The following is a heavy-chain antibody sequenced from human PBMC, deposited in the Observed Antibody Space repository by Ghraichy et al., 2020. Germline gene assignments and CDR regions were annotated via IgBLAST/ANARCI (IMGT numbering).Heavy chain of an antibody. D-gene: IGHD3-9*01. CDR3: ASGANYFERNASLDF. CDR2: IHFTGST. V-gene: IGHV4-59*11. Sequence: SETLSLTCTVSGGPITDHYWSWIRQPPGKGLEWVGYIHFTGSTNYNPSLRSRVTISLDVSKNQFSLNLNSVTAADTAVYYFASGANYFERNASLDFWGHGTLVTVSA. J-gene: IGHJ4*01. CDR1: GGPITDHY.